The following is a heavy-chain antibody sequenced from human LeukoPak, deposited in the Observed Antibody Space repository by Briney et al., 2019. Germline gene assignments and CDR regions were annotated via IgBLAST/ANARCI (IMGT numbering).Heavy chain of an antibody. CDR2: ISRSGIST. J-gene: IGHJ4*02. D-gene: IGHD6-19*01. Sequence: GGSLRLSCAASGFTFISYAMSWVRQAPGKGLEWVSTISRSGISTSYADSVKGRFTISRDNSKNTLYLQVNSLRAEDTAVYYCAMAFIGSGWTLDYWGQGTLVTVSS. CDR1: GFTFISYA. CDR3: AMAFIGSGWTLDY. V-gene: IGHV3-23*01.